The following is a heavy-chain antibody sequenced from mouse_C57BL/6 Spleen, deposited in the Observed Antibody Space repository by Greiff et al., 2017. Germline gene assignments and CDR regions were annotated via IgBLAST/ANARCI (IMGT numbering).Heavy chain of an antibody. CDR3: ARDENYYGSSYYFDY. D-gene: IGHD1-1*01. V-gene: IGHV5-4*01. J-gene: IGHJ2*01. Sequence: EVKLMESGGGLVKPGGSLKLSCAASGFTFSSYAMSWVRQTPEKRLEWVATISDGGSYTYNPDNVKGRFTISRDNAKNNLYLQMSHLKSEDTAMYYCARDENYYGSSYYFDYWGQGTTLTVSS. CDR2: ISDGGSYT. CDR1: GFTFSSYA.